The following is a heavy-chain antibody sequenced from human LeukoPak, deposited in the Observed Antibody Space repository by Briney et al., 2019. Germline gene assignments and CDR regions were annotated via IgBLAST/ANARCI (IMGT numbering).Heavy chain of an antibody. CDR3: ARDRITMVREMDY. D-gene: IGHD3-10*01. Sequence: SVKVSRKSSGGTFTNYAISWVRQAPGQGLEWMGGIVPLFGTANSAQRFQGRVTFTADKSTNTDYMELSRLRSDDTAVYYCARDRITMVREMDYWGQGTLVTVSS. CDR1: GGTFTNYA. V-gene: IGHV1-69*06. J-gene: IGHJ4*02. CDR2: IVPLFGTA.